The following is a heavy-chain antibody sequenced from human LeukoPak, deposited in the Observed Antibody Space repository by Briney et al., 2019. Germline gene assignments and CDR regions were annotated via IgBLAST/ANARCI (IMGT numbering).Heavy chain of an antibody. J-gene: IGHJ4*02. CDR3: ARDGSLYDSSGYFPFDY. CDR1: GFTFSSYE. V-gene: IGHV3-48*03. Sequence: GGSLRLSRAASGFTFSSYEMNWVRQAPGKGLEWVSYISSSGSTIYYADSVKGRFTISRDNAKNSLYLQMNSLRAEDTAVYYCARDGSLYDSSGYFPFDYWGQGTLVTVSS. D-gene: IGHD3-22*01. CDR2: ISSSGSTI.